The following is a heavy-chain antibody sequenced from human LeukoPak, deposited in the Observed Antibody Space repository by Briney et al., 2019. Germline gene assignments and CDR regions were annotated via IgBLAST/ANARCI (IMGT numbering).Heavy chain of an antibody. CDR3: ARDHLAAAGSGG. CDR1: GYTFTGYY. Sequence: GASVKVSCKASGYTFTGYYMHWVRQAPGQGLEWMGRINPNSGDTTYAQKFQGRVTMTRDTSINTAYVEVSGLRSDDTAVYYCARDHLAAAGSGGWGQGTLVTVFS. CDR2: INPNSGDT. V-gene: IGHV1-2*06. J-gene: IGHJ1*01. D-gene: IGHD6-13*01.